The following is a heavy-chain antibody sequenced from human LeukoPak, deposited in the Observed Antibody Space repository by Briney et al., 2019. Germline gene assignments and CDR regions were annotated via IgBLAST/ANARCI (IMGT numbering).Heavy chain of an antibody. CDR1: GGTFSSYA. V-gene: IGHV1-69*04. CDR2: IIPILGIA. CDR3: ARAYSSFDDAFDI. J-gene: IGHJ3*02. D-gene: IGHD6-19*01. Sequence: ASVKVSCKASGGTFSSYAISWVRQAPGQGLEWMGRIIPILGIANYAQKFQGRVTITADKSTSTAYMELSSLRSKDTAVYYCARAYSSFDDAFDIWGQGTMVTVSS.